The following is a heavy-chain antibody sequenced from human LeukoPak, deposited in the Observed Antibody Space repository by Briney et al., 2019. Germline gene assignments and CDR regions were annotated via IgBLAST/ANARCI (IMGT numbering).Heavy chain of an antibody. CDR1: GGSVSGYY. CDR3: ARGVVHRPNFDY. J-gene: IGHJ4*02. D-gene: IGHD6-6*01. V-gene: IGHV4-34*01. Sequence: SETLSLTCAVYGGSVSGYYWSWIRQPPGKGLEWIGEINHSGSTNYNPSLKSRVTISGDTSKNQFSLKLSSVTAADTAVYYCARGVVHRPNFDYWGQGTLVTVSS. CDR2: INHSGST.